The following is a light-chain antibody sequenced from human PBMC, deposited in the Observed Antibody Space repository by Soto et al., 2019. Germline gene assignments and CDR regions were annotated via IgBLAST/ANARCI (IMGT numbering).Light chain of an antibody. CDR2: AAS. CDR1: QSITNY. CDR3: QQSDSYPYT. Sequence: DIQMTQSPSSLSVSVGDRVTITCRASQSITNYLNWYQQKPGKAPTLLVYAASSLQSGVPSRFSANGSGTDFTLTISSLQPEDFATYYCQQSDSYPYTFGQGTKLEIK. J-gene: IGKJ2*01. V-gene: IGKV1-39*01.